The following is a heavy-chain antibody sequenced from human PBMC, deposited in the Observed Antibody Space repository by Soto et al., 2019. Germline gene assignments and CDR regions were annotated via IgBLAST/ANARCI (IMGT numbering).Heavy chain of an antibody. Sequence: QVQLQESGPGLVKPSETLSLTCTVSGDSISSFYWSWIRQPPGQGLERIGYMYNSGNTNYNPSLQSRVTISVDTSKNHFSLKLTSVTAADTAVYYWARLEAGYRSNFYYYYYMDVWGQGTTVTVSS. D-gene: IGHD5-18*01. CDR2: MYNSGNT. V-gene: IGHV4-59*01. CDR3: ARLEAGYRSNFYYYYYMDV. CDR1: GDSISSFY. J-gene: IGHJ6*03.